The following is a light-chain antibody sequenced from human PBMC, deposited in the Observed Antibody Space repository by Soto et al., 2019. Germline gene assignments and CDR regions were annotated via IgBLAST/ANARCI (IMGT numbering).Light chain of an antibody. V-gene: IGKV3-15*01. CDR3: QQYNNWPLT. CDR2: GAS. CDR1: QSVRSD. Sequence: LYLANLSVASGARATLSCRASQSVRSDLVWYQQKPGQAPRLLIYGASTRATAIPARYSGSGSGTEFNLTISSLQSEDFAVYYCQQYNNWPLTFGQGTKVDIK. J-gene: IGKJ1*01.